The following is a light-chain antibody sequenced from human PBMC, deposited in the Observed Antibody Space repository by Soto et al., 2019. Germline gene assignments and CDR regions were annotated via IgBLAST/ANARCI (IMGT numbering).Light chain of an antibody. CDR2: GAT. CDR1: QSVRAW. V-gene: IGKV1D-12*01. CDR3: QQGNSLPLT. Sequence: DIQMTQSPSSVSASVGDSVTITCRASQSVRAWLAWYQQKEGKAPKLLIYGATSLLRGVPRRFSGSGSGTDFTLTISGLLPEDFATYYCQQGNSLPLTFGGGTKVEIK. J-gene: IGKJ4*01.